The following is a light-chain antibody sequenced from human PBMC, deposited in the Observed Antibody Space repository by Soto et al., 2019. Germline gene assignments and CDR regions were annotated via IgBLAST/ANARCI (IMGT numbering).Light chain of an antibody. CDR1: SSDMENYA. Sequence: QSVLTQPPSVSAAPGQKVPISCSGSSSDMENYAVSCYQQLPGTAPKFLIYQNNKRPSGIPDRFSGSKSDTSATLDITGLWPEEEADYYYLAWDTSPRAWVLGGANKVTV. CDR3: LAWDTSPRAWV. CDR2: QNN. J-gene: IGLJ3*02. V-gene: IGLV1-51*02.